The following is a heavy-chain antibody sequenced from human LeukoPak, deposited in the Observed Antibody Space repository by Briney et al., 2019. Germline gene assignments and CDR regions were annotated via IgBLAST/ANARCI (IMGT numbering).Heavy chain of an antibody. D-gene: IGHD4-17*01. J-gene: IGHJ3*02. V-gene: IGHV3-30-3*01. CDR1: GFTFSNYA. CDR3: ARYFTVNDAFDI. CDR2: ISYDGSNK. Sequence: PGRSLRLSCAAYGFTFSNYAMHWVRQAPGKGLEWVAVISYDGSNKYYADSVKGRFTISRDNSKNTLYLQMNSLRAEDTAVYYCARYFTVNDAFDIWGQGTMVTVSS.